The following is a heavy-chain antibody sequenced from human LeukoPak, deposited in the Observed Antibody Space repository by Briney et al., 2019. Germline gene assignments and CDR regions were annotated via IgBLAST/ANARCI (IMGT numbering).Heavy chain of an antibody. CDR3: AREHPHSPAFDI. CDR1: GGSISSYY. J-gene: IGHJ3*02. D-gene: IGHD3-3*02. Sequence: SETLSLTCTVSGGSISSYYWSWIRQPAGKGLEWIGRIYTSGSTNYNPSLKSRVTMSVDTSKNQFSLKLSSVTAADTAMYYCAREHPHSPAFDIWGQGTMVTVSS. CDR2: IYTSGST. V-gene: IGHV4-4*07.